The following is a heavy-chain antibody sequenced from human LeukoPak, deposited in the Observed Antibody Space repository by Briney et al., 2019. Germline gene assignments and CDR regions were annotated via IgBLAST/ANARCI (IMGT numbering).Heavy chain of an antibody. Sequence: PSETLSLTCTVSGGSLSSGGFFWSWVRQHPGKGLEWIGNIYHSGSTNYNPTLASRVTISVDTSKNHFSLKLTSVTAADTAVYYCAREWGDGYNYFDYWGQGTLVAVSS. CDR1: GGSLSSGGFF. V-gene: IGHV4-31*03. CDR3: AREWGDGYNYFDY. D-gene: IGHD5-24*01. CDR2: IYHSGST. J-gene: IGHJ4*02.